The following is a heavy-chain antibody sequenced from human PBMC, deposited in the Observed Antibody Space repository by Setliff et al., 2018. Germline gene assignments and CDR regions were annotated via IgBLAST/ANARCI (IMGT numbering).Heavy chain of an antibody. J-gene: IGHJ4*02. CDR2: INSDGSGT. V-gene: IGHV3-74*01. CDR1: GFTFNTYW. Sequence: GGSLRLSCAASGFTFNTYWMHWVRQAPGKGLVWFSHINSDGSGTSYADSVKGRFTISRDNAKSSLYLQMNSLRAEDTAVYYCARDQGSYGYRAFDSWGQGALVTVS. CDR3: ARDQGSYGYRAFDS. D-gene: IGHD3-16*01.